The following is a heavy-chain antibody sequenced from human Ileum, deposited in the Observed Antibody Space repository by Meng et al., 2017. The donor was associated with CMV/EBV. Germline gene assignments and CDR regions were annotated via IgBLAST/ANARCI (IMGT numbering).Heavy chain of an antibody. CDR2: ISGSGGDT. D-gene: IGHD6-6*01. CDR3: VKSIAARPYYFDS. V-gene: IGHV3-23*01. CDR1: GFTFSSYA. J-gene: IGHJ4*02. Sequence: GESLKISCVASGFTFSSYAMSWVRQAPGKGLEWVSAISGSGGDTYYADSVKGRFTISRDNSKNSLYLQMDSLRAEDTAVYYCVKSIAARPYYFDSWGQGKLVNGAS.